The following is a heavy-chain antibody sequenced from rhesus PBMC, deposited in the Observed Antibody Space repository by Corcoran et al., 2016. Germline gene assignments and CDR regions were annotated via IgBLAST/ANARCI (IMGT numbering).Heavy chain of an antibody. CDR2: VDPEDGKT. CDR1: GYTFPAHH. Sequence: EVQLVQSGAEVQKPGTSMTIPCTASGYTFPAHHLPCVRQAPGKGLEWMGRVDPEDGKTIQAQNLQDRVTITADTSTDTAYMELSSLRSEDTAVYYCARDHRPAGGLDSWGQGVVVTVSS. CDR3: ARDHRPAGGLDS. V-gene: IGHV1-111*02. D-gene: IGHD1-1*01. J-gene: IGHJ6*01.